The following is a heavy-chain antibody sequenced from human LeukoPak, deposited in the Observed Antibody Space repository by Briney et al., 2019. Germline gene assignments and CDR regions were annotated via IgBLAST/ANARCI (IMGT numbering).Heavy chain of an antibody. V-gene: IGHV1-46*01. CDR1: GYTFTIYY. J-gene: IGHJ4*02. CDR2: INPSGGST. CDR3: ARGRSVGATDY. Sequence: ASVKVSCKASGYTFTIYYMHWVRQGPGQGLEWMGIINPSGGSTSYAQKFQGRVTMTRDTSTSTVYMELSSLRSEDTAVYYCARGRSVGATDYWGQGTLVTVSS. D-gene: IGHD1-26*01.